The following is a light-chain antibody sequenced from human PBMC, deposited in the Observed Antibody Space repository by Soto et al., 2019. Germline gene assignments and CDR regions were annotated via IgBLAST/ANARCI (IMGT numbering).Light chain of an antibody. CDR1: QSVSSY. V-gene: IGKV3-11*01. Sequence: EIVLTQSPATLSLSPGERATLSCRASQSVSSYLAWYQQKPGQAPRLLIYDASNRATGTPARFSGSGSGTDFTLTISSLEPEDFAVYYYQQRSNWPRTLGQGTKVDIK. J-gene: IGKJ1*01. CDR2: DAS. CDR3: QQRSNWPRT.